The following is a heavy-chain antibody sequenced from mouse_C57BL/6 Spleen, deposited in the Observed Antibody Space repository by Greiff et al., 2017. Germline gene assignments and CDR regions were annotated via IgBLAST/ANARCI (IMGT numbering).Heavy chain of an antibody. CDR2: IYPGDGDT. J-gene: IGHJ2*01. CDR3: ARAYNRGMYYFDY. V-gene: IGHV1-80*01. CDR1: GYAFSSYW. D-gene: IGHD6-1*01. Sequence: QVQLKESGAELVKPGASVKISCKASGYAFSSYWMNWVKQRPGKGLEWIGQIYPGDGDTNYNGKFKGKATLTADKSSSTAYMQLSSLTSEDSAVYFCARAYNRGMYYFDYWGQGTTLTVSS.